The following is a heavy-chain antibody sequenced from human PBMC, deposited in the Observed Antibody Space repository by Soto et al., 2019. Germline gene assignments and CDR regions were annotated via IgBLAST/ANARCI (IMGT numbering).Heavy chain of an antibody. D-gene: IGHD5-12*01. CDR1: GYTFTSYD. CDR3: ARASIKYGAYDLPPFFDY. V-gene: IGHV1-8*01. CDR2: MNPNSGNT. J-gene: IGHJ4*02. Sequence: EASVKVSCKASGYTFTSYDINWVRQATGQGLEWMGWMNPNSGNTGYAQKFQGRVTMTRNTSISTAYMELSSLRSEDTAVYYCARASIKYGAYDLPPFFDYWGKGTLVTVSS.